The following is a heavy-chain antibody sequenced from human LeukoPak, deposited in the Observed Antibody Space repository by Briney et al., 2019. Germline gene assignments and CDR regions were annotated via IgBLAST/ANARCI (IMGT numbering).Heavy chain of an antibody. CDR3: AKYCGGDCYGMDV. J-gene: IGHJ6*02. CDR2: INGGGGNT. CDR1: GFTFNSYV. Sequence: GGSLRLSCAASGFTFNSYVMSWVRQAPGKGLEWVSAINGGGGNTYYADSVKGRFTISRDNAKNSVYLQMNSLRAEDTAVYYCAKYCGGDCYGMDVWGQGTTVTVSS. D-gene: IGHD2-21*01. V-gene: IGHV3-23*01.